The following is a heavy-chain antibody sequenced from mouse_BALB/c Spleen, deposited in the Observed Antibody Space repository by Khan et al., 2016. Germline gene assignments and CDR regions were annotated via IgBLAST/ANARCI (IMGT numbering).Heavy chain of an antibody. CDR3: ARYRYYYGSSRYFDV. D-gene: IGHD1-1*01. J-gene: IGHJ1*01. Sequence: QIQLVQSGPELKKPGKTVKISCKASGYTFTNYGMNWVKQAPGKGLKWMGWINTYSRESTYADDFKGRFAFSLETSANTAYLQINNLKNEDTATYFGARYRYYYGSSRYFDVWGAGTPVTVAS. CDR2: INTYSRES. CDR1: GYTFTNYG. V-gene: IGHV9-3-1*01.